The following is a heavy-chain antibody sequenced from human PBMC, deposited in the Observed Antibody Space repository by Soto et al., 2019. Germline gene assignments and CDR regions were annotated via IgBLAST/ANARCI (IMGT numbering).Heavy chain of an antibody. Sequence: PGESLKISCKGSGYSFTSYWISWVRQMPGKGLEWMGRIDPSDSYTNYSPSFQGHVTISADKSISTAYLQWSSLKASDTAMYYCARHAGSCSGCICYSYYYHYGIYFWAQRSTVTVS. D-gene: IGHD2-15*01. CDR2: IDPSDSYT. J-gene: IGHJ6*02. V-gene: IGHV5-10-1*01. CDR3: ARHAGSCSGCICYSYYYHYGIYF. CDR1: GYSFTSYW.